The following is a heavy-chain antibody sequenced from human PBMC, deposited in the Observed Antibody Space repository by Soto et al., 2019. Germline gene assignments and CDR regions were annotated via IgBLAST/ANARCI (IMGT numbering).Heavy chain of an antibody. J-gene: IGHJ6*02. CDR3: AREELELTFGYGMDV. CDR1: GYTFTSYG. V-gene: IGHV1-18*01. D-gene: IGHD1-7*01. CDR2: ISAYNGNT. Sequence: QVQLVQSGAEVKKPGASVKVSCKASGYTFTSYGISWVRQAPGQGLEWMGWISAYNGNTNYAQKLQGRVTMTTDTSTSTAYMEPRSRRSDDTAVYYCAREELELTFGYGMDVWGQGTTVTVSS.